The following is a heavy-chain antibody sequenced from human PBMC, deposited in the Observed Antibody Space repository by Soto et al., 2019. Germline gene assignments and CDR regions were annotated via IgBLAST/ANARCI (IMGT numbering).Heavy chain of an antibody. V-gene: IGHV1-69*06. Sequence: GASVKVSCKASGGTFSSYAISWVRQAPGQGLEWMGGIIPIFGTANYAQKFQGRVTITADKSTSTAYMELSSLRSEDTAVYYCARSDGRYYYDSSGYYNYWGQGTQVTVSS. CDR3: ARSDGRYYYDSSGYYNY. D-gene: IGHD3-22*01. CDR1: GGTFSSYA. J-gene: IGHJ4*02. CDR2: IIPIFGTA.